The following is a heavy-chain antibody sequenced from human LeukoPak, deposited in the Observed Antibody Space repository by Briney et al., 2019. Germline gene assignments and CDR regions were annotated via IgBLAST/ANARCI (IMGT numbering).Heavy chain of an antibody. CDR2: IYHSGST. J-gene: IGHJ4*02. Sequence: SETLSLTCTVSGYSISSGYYWGWIRQPPGKGLEWIGSIYHSGSTYYNPSLKSRVTISVDTSKNQFSLKLSSVTAADTAVYYCASITMIVEGFDYWGQGTLVTVSS. D-gene: IGHD3-22*01. CDR1: GYSISSGYY. CDR3: ASITMIVEGFDY. V-gene: IGHV4-38-2*02.